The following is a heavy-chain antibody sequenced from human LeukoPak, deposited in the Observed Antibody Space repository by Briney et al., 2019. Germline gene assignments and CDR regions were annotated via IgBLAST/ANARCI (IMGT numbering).Heavy chain of an antibody. D-gene: IGHD3-22*01. CDR3: AKDLHSSGYYYYYYGMDV. J-gene: IGHJ6*02. V-gene: IGHV3-33*06. CDR1: GFTFSSYA. Sequence: PGRSLRLSCAASGFTFSSYAMHWVRQAPGKGLEWVAVIWHDGSEKYYEDSVKGRFTISRDNSKNTLYLQMNSLRAEDTAVYYCAKDLHSSGYYYYYYGMDVWGQGTTVTVSS. CDR2: IWHDGSEK.